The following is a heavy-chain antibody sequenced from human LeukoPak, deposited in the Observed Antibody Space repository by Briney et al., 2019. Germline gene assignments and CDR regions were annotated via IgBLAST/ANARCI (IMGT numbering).Heavy chain of an antibody. Sequence: GGSLRLSCAASGFTFSSYEMNWVRHAPGKGLVWVSRINNDGSTTAYADSVKGRFTISRDNTKNTLYLQMNSLRAEDTAVCYCARTYSSFDYWGQGTLVTVSS. V-gene: IGHV3-74*01. CDR2: INNDGSTT. J-gene: IGHJ4*02. D-gene: IGHD6-19*01. CDR1: GFTFSSYE. CDR3: ARTYSSFDY.